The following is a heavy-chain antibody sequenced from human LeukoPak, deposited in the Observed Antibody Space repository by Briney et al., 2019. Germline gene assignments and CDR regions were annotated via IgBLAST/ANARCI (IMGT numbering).Heavy chain of an antibody. CDR3: ARDFEAYCGGDCYSYYFDY. V-gene: IGHV3-21*01. Sequence: GGSLRLSCAASGFTFSSYSMNWVRQAPGKGLEWVSSISSSSSYIYYADSVKGRFTISRDNAKNSLYLQMNSLRAEDTAVYYCARDFEAYCGGDCYSYYFDYWGQGTLVTVSS. J-gene: IGHJ4*02. CDR2: ISSSSSYI. CDR1: GFTFSSYS. D-gene: IGHD2-21*02.